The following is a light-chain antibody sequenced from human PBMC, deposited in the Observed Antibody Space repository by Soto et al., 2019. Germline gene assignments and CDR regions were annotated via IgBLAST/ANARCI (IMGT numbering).Light chain of an antibody. Sequence: QSVLTQPPSVSGAPGQRVTISCTGSSSNIGADYDIHWYQHLPGTAPKLLIYANINRPSGVPDRFSGSKSGTSTTLGITGLQTGDEADYYCGTWDTSLSVWVFGGGTQLTVL. V-gene: IGLV1-40*01. J-gene: IGLJ3*02. CDR1: SSNIGADYD. CDR3: GTWDTSLSVWV. CDR2: ANI.